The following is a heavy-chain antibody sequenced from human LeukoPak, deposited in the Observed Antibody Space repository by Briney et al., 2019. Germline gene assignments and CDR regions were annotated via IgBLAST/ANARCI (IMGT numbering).Heavy chain of an antibody. CDR3: ARARNDYGDHGLDY. D-gene: IGHD4-17*01. CDR1: GGSISSYY. J-gene: IGHJ4*02. CDR2: IYYSGST. V-gene: IGHV4-59*01. Sequence: PSETLSLTCTVSGGSISSYYWSWIRQPPGKGLEWIGYIYYSGSTNYNPSLKSRVTISVDTSKNQFSLKLSSVTAADTAVYYCARARNDYGDHGLDYWGQGTLVTVSS.